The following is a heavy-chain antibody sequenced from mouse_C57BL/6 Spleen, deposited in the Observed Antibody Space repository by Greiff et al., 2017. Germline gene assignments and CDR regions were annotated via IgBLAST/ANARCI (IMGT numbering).Heavy chain of an antibody. V-gene: IGHV1-74*01. CDR3: AITDLDDGYYDYAMDY. J-gene: IGHJ4*01. CDR2: IHPSDSDT. CDR1: GYTFTSYW. D-gene: IGHD2-3*01. Sequence: VQLQQPGAELVEPGASVKVSCKASGYTFTSYWMHWVKQRPGHGLEWIGRIHPSDSDTNYNQKFKGKATLTVDTSSSTAYMQLSSLTSEDSAIYYSAITDLDDGYYDYAMDYWGQGTSVTVSS.